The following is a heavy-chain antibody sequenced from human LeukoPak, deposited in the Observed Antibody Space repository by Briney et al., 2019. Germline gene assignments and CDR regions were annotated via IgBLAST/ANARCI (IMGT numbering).Heavy chain of an antibody. CDR1: GFTFSSYA. Sequence: PGGSLRLSCAASGFTFSSYAMSWVRQAPGEGLEWVSAISGSGGGTYYADSVKGRFTISRDTAKNSVHLQMNNLRVEDTAVYYCARGHSGMDVWGQGATVTVSS. V-gene: IGHV3-23*01. CDR3: ARGHSGMDV. J-gene: IGHJ6*02. CDR2: ISGSGGGT.